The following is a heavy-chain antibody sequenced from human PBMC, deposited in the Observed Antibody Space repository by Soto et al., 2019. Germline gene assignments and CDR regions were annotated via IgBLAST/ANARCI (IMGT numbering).Heavy chain of an antibody. V-gene: IGHV3-33*01. CDR2: IWYDGSDK. J-gene: IGHJ3*02. D-gene: IGHD4-4*01. CDR1: GFTLSSNG. CDR3: ARDRYPNYPPDAFDI. Sequence: PGGSLRLSCAASGFTLSSNGMHWVRHAPGKGLEWVAFIWYDGSDKYYADSVKGRFTISRDNSKNTLYLQMNSLRAEDTAVYYCARDRYPNYPPDAFDIWGQGTLVTVSS.